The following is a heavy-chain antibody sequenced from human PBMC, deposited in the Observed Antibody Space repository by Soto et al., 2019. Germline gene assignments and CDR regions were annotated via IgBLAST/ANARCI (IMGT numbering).Heavy chain of an antibody. CDR3: ARYSDCHSTSCFFPPHV. D-gene: IGHD2-2*01. CDR1: GFTFSDEN. CDR2: ISGGGSYI. V-gene: IGHV3-21*06. Sequence: QLVESGGGLVKPGGSLRLSCSASGFTFSDENMSWVRQVPGKGLEWVSGISGGGSYIFYADSVQGRFSISRDNPKNSLSLEMNSLRVEDTAVYYCARYSDCHSTSCFFPPHVWGQGTTVTVSS. J-gene: IGHJ6*02.